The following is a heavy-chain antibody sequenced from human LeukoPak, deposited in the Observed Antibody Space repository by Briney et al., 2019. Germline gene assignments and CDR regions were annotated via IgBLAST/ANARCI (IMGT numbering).Heavy chain of an antibody. CDR3: ARGVTFYDDSSGYLTDY. V-gene: IGHV4-31*03. J-gene: IGHJ4*02. D-gene: IGHD3-22*01. Sequence: PSETLSLICTVSGSPLLTPDYFCTWIRQHPGRGLEWIGSIYNRGLTYYSPSLKSRVTISVDTSKNQFSLKLTSVAAADTAVYYCARGVTFYDDSSGYLTDYWGQGTLVTVSS. CDR2: IYNRGLT. CDR1: GSPLLTPDYF.